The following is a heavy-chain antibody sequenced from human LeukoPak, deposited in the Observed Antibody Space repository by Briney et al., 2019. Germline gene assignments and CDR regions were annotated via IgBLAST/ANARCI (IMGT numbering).Heavy chain of an antibody. D-gene: IGHD6-13*01. CDR1: GGSISSGGYY. CDR3: ARSLPATVAGANWYDP. CDR2: MYYSGST. J-gene: IGHJ5*02. V-gene: IGHV4-61*08. Sequence: PSQTLSLTCTVSGGSISSGGYYWSWIRQPPGKGLEWIGYMYYSGSTNYNPSLRSRVSMSADTSRNQLSLKLTSVTAADTAVYYCARSLPATVAGANWYDPWGQGTLVTVS.